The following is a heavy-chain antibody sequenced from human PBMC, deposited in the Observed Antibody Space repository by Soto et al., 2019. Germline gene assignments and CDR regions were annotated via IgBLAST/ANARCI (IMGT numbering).Heavy chain of an antibody. J-gene: IGHJ4*02. CDR1: GFTFSSYA. CDR3: AKKSTATTDLHDY. Sequence: PGESLKISCAASGFTFSSYAMSWVRQAPGKGLEWVSAISGSGGSTYYADSVKGRFTISRDNSKNTLYLQMNSLRAEDTAVYYCAKKSTATTDLHDYWGQGTLVTVSS. CDR2: ISGSGGST. D-gene: IGHD1-1*01. V-gene: IGHV3-23*01.